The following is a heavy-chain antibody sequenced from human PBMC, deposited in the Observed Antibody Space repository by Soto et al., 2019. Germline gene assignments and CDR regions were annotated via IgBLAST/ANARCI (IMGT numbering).Heavy chain of an antibody. D-gene: IGHD2-8*01. Sequence: QVPLVQSGAEVKKPGSSVKVSCKASGDTFDSYAISWVRQAPGRGLEWVGGIIPFFGTSHYAQKLKGRVTITADESTSTAYMELSGLRSEDSAIYYCARESAYAGNPLAFDSWGQGTLVTVSS. V-gene: IGHV1-69*01. J-gene: IGHJ4*02. CDR1: GDTFDSYA. CDR3: ARESAYAGNPLAFDS. CDR2: IIPFFGTS.